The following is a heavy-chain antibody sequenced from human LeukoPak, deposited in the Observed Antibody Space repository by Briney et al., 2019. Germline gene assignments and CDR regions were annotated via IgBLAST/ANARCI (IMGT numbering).Heavy chain of an antibody. Sequence: PGGSLRLSCAASGFAFSSYAMNWVRQAPGKGLEWVSTITDSGGTTYYADSVTGRFTISRDNSKNTLYLQMNSLRAEDTAVYYCAKVPHNIPVAGTYSESFDYWGQGTLVTVSS. CDR2: ITDSGGTT. CDR1: GFAFSSYA. D-gene: IGHD6-19*01. V-gene: IGHV3-23*01. J-gene: IGHJ4*02. CDR3: AKVPHNIPVAGTYSESFDY.